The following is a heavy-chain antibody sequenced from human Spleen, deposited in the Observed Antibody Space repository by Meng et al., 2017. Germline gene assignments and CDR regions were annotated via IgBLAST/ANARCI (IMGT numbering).Heavy chain of an antibody. CDR1: GGSITSTNW. CDR2: IYHSGST. J-gene: IGHJ4*02. D-gene: IGHD2-15*01. Sequence: QVQLQESGPGLLKPSATLSLTCPVSGGSITSTNWWSWVRQPPGKGLEWIGEIYHSGSTNYNPSLRSRVTISVDKSQNQFSLKLSSVTAADTAVYYCARVGACSGGSCYFRLFDYWGQGTLVTVSS. V-gene: IGHV4-4*02. CDR3: ARVGACSGGSCYFRLFDY.